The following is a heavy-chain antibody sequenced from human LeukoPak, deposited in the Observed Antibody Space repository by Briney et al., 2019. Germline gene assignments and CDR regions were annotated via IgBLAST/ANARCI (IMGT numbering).Heavy chain of an antibody. D-gene: IGHD3-9*01. J-gene: IGHJ5*02. CDR3: ARANYDILTGNNWFDP. CDR1: GGSISSGSYY. CDR2: IYTSGST. Sequence: SQTLSLTCTVSGGSISSGSYYWSWIRQPAGKGLEWIGRIYTSGSTNYNPSLKSRVTISVDTSKNQFSLKLSSVTAADTAVYYCARANYDILTGNNWFDPWGQGTLVTVSS. V-gene: IGHV4-61*02.